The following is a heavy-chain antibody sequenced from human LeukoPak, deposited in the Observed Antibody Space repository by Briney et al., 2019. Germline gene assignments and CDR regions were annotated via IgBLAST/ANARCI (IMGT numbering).Heavy chain of an antibody. V-gene: IGHV1-69*05. CDR2: IIPIFGTA. D-gene: IGHD4-11*01. J-gene: IGHJ6*03. CDR1: GGTFSSYA. Sequence: SVKVSCKASGGTFSSYAISWVRQAPGQGLEWMGRIIPIFGTANYAQKFQGRVTITTDESTSTAYMELSSLRSEDTAVYYCASSPFTGYSINYYYYYMDVWGKGTTVTVSS. CDR3: ASSPFTGYSINYYYYYMDV.